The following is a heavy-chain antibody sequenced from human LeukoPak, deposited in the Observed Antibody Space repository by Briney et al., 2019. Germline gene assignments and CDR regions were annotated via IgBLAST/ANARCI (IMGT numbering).Heavy chain of an antibody. CDR1: GCHFSRYW. D-gene: IGHD5-18*01. CDR3: ARREEIQLWLHYYYYYIDV. Sequence: GGSLRLSCGASGCHFSRYWLSGVRQAPGRGLAWVASIKQDGSEKYFVDSVKGRFSFSRDNVQNSVYLEVNSWRAEEQALIFFARREEIQLWLHYYYYYIDVWGKGTTVTISS. J-gene: IGHJ6*03. CDR2: IKQDGSEK. V-gene: IGHV3-7*01.